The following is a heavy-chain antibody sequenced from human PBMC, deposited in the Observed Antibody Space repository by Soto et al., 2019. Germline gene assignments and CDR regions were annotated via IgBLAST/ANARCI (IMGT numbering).Heavy chain of an antibody. CDR2: IIPIFGTA. V-gene: IGHV1-69*13. Sequence: ASVKVSCKASGGTFSSCAISWVRQAPGQGLEWMGGIIPIFGTANYAQKFQGRVTITADESTSTAYMELSSLRSEDTAVYYCARSRGKDIVVVPAAPLDYWGQGTLVTVSS. CDR3: ARSRGKDIVVVPAAPLDY. D-gene: IGHD2-2*01. CDR1: GGTFSSCA. J-gene: IGHJ4*02.